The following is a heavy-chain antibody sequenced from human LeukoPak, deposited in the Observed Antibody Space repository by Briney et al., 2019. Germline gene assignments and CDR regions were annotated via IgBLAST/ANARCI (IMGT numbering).Heavy chain of an antibody. D-gene: IGHD6-13*01. J-gene: IGHJ6*03. Sequence: PSETLSLTCTVSGGSISSYYWSWIRQPPGKGLEWIGYIYYSGSTNYNPSLKSRVTISVDTSKNQFSLKLSSVTAADTAVYYCVSLIAAAVPYYMDVWGKGTTVTVSS. CDR2: IYYSGST. V-gene: IGHV4-59*01. CDR3: VSLIAAAVPYYMDV. CDR1: GGSISSYY.